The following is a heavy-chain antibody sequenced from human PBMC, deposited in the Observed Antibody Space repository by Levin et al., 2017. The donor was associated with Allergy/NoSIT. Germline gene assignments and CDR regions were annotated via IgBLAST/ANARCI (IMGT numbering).Heavy chain of an antibody. CDR2: ISSSGSTI. V-gene: IGHV3-48*03. J-gene: IGHJ4*02. CDR3: ARDQWETTVTTGFDY. CDR1: GFTFSSYE. D-gene: IGHD4-11*01. Sequence: AGGSLRLSCAASGFTFSSYEMNWVRQAPGKGLEWVSYISSSGSTIYYADSVKGRFTISRDNAKNSLYLQMNSLRAEDTAVYYCARDQWETTVTTGFDYWGQGTLVTVSS.